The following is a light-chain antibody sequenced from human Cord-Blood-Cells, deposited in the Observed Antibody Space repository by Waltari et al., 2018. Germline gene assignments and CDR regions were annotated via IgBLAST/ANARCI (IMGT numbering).Light chain of an antibody. V-gene: IGKV1-39*01. CDR3: QQSYSTLPIT. J-gene: IGKJ3*01. Sequence: DIQMTQSPSSLSASVGDRVPITCRASQSISSYLNWYQQKPGKAPKLLIYAASSLQRGVPSRFSGSGSGTDFTLTISSLQPEDFATYYCQQSYSTLPITFGPGTKVDIK. CDR2: AAS. CDR1: QSISSY.